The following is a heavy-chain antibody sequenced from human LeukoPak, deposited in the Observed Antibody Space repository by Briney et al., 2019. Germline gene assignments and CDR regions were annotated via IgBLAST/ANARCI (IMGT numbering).Heavy chain of an antibody. CDR3: AKIGAAARRTPNPRWFDP. V-gene: IGHV1-18*01. Sequence: GASVKVSCKASGYTFTSYGISWVRQAPGQGLEWMGWISAYNGNTNYAQKLQGRVSMTWNTSISTAYMELSSLKSEDTAVYYCAKIGAAARRTPNPRWFDPWGQGTLVTVSS. J-gene: IGHJ5*02. CDR2: ISAYNGNT. CDR1: GYTFTSYG. D-gene: IGHD6-6*01.